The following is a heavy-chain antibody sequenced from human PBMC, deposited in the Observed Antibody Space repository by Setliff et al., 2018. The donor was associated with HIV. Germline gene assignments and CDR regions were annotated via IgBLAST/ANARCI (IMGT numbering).Heavy chain of an antibody. V-gene: IGHV4-31*01. J-gene: IGHJ3*02. CDR3: ARASAEGSSVRGLAIAFDI. D-gene: IGHD3-10*01. CDR1: GGSISSGVFY. CDR2: IHYSGNT. Sequence: SETLSLTCTVSGGSISSGVFYWTWIRQLPGKGLEWICYIHYSGNTYYKPSLKSPLSMSVDTSKNQFSLNLTSVTAADTAVYYCARASAEGSSVRGLAIAFDIWGQGTMVTVSS.